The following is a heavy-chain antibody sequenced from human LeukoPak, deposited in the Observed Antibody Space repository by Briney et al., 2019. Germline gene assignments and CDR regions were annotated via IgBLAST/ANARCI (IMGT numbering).Heavy chain of an antibody. V-gene: IGHV3-30*02. D-gene: IGHD1-26*01. CDR2: IRYDGSNK. J-gene: IGHJ4*02. CDR3: AKAPIVGATTGRYYFDY. CDR1: GFTFSSYG. Sequence: GGSLRLSCAASGFTFSSYGMHWVRQAPGKGLEWVAFIRYDGSNKYYADSVKGRFTISRDNSKNTLYLQMNSLRAEDTAVYYCAKAPIVGATTGRYYFDYWGQGTLVTVSS.